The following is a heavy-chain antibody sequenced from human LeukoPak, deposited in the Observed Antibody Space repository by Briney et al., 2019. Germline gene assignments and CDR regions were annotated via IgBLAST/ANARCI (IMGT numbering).Heavy chain of an antibody. J-gene: IGHJ4*02. V-gene: IGHV3-7*01. CDR3: VRQAGVH. CDR1: EFTFSNFW. CDR2: IKEDGTEK. Sequence: GGSLRLSCSASEFTFSNFWMSWVRQAPGKGLEWVAKIKEDGTEKDYVDSVKGRFTISRDNTKNSLFLEMNSLRAEDTAVYYCVRQAGVHWGQGTLVTVSS.